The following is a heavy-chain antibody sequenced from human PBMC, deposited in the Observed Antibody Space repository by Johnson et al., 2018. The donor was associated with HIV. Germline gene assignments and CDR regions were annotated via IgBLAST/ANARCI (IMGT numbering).Heavy chain of an antibody. V-gene: IGHV3-30*04. CDR3: ARDSDAFDI. CDR2: ISYDGSNK. Sequence: QVQLVESGGGLVQPGGSLRLSCAASGFMFDDYAMHWVRQAPGKGLEWVAVISYDGSNKYYADSVKGRFTISRDNSKNTLYLQMNSLRAEDTAVYYCARDSDAFDIWGQGTMVTVSS. CDR1: GFMFDDYA. J-gene: IGHJ3*02.